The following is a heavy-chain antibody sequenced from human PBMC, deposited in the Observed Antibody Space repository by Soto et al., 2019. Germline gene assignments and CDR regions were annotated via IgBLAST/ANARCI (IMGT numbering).Heavy chain of an antibody. CDR3: AREWFGELSAYDY. CDR1: GCSISSGGYY. D-gene: IGHD3-10*01. J-gene: IGHJ4*02. V-gene: IGHV4-31*03. Sequence: PSETLSLTCTVSGCSISSGGYYLSWIRKHPGKGLEWIGYIYYSGSTYYNPSLKSRVTISVDTSKNQFSLKLSSVTAADTAVYYCAREWFGELSAYDYWGQGTLVTVSS. CDR2: IYYSGST.